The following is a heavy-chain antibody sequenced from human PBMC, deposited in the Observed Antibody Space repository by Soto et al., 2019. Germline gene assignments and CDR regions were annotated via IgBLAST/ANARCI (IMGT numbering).Heavy chain of an antibody. CDR3: ARGDWAGYNSAYYYYYGMDV. J-gene: IGHJ6*02. V-gene: IGHV1-18*01. CDR1: GYTFTIYG. Sequence: ASVKVSCKASGYTFTIYGISWVRQAPGQGLEWMGWISAYNGNTNYAQKLQGRVTMTTDTSTSTAYMELRSLRSDDTVVYYCARGDWAGYNSAYYYYYGMDVWGQGTTVTVS. CDR2: ISAYNGNT. D-gene: IGHD5-18*01.